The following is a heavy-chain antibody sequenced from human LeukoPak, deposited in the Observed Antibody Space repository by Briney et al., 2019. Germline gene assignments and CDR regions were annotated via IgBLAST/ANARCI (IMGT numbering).Heavy chain of an antibody. CDR2: IKQDGSEK. Sequence: PGGSLRLSCAASRFTFSSYWMSWVRQAPGKGLEWVANIKQDGSEKYYVDSVKGRFTISRDNAKNSLYLQMNSLRAEDTAVYYCARDPAVIDYWGQGTLVTVSS. CDR1: RFTFSSYW. D-gene: IGHD3-22*01. V-gene: IGHV3-7*01. CDR3: ARDPAVIDY. J-gene: IGHJ4*02.